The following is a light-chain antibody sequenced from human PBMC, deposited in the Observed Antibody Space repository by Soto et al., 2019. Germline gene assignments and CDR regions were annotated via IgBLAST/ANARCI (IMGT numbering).Light chain of an antibody. CDR1: QSGSSD. CDR2: GAF. CDR3: QQYNDWPLT. J-gene: IGKJ4*01. Sequence: EIVMTQSTATLSMFPGERTTLSCRASQSGSSDLGWYQQKPGQPPRLLIHGAFIRSAGVPARFSGSGSGTEFTLTISSLQSEDSAVYYCQQYNDWPLTFGGGTKVEIQ. V-gene: IGKV3-15*01.